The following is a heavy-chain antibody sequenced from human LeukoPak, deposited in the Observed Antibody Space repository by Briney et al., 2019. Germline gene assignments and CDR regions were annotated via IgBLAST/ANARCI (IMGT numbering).Heavy chain of an antibody. J-gene: IGHJ4*02. V-gene: IGHV3-23*01. D-gene: IGHD1-26*01. Sequence: GGSLRLSCAASGSTFSSYAMSWVRQAPGKGLEWVSAIRDSGSSTHYADSVKGRFTTSRDNSKNTLFLQMNSLRAEDTAIYYCAKYGPQDSGSSHFDYWGQGALVTVSS. CDR3: AKYGPQDSGSSHFDY. CDR1: GSTFSSYA. CDR2: IRDSGSST.